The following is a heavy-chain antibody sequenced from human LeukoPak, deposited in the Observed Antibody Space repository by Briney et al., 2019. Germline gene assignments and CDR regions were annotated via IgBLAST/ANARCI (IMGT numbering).Heavy chain of an antibody. J-gene: IGHJ3*02. D-gene: IGHD3-22*01. CDR1: GFTFSSYA. CDR3: AKDRDYYDSSGQAFDI. V-gene: IGHV3-23*01. Sequence: GGSLRLSCAASGFTFSSYAMSWVRRAPGKGLEWVSAISGSGGSTYYADSVKGRFTISRDNSKNTLYLQMNSLRAEDTAVYYCAKDRDYYDSSGQAFDIWGQGTMVTVSS. CDR2: ISGSGGST.